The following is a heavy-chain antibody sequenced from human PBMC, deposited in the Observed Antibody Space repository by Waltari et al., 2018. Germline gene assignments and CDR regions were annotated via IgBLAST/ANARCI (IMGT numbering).Heavy chain of an antibody. D-gene: IGHD3-22*01. Sequence: QVQLVQSGAEVKKPGASVKVSCKASGYSFTDNYIHWIRQAPGQGLEWMGWINPNNGETIYAQKFQGRVTMTRDTSISTAYMELSGLRSDDTAMFYCARVNNYYDSIGRDWFDPWGQGTLVTVSS. CDR3: ARVNNYYDSIGRDWFDP. CDR1: GYSFTDNY. V-gene: IGHV1-2*02. J-gene: IGHJ5*02. CDR2: INPNNGET.